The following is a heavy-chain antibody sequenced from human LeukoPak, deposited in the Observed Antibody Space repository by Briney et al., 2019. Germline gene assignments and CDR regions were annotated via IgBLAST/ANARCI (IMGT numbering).Heavy chain of an antibody. J-gene: IGHJ4*02. CDR3: ARGGAAPDY. D-gene: IGHD6-13*01. CDR2: IKQDGSEK. Sequence: PGGSLRLSCAASGFTFSNAWMSWVRQAPGKGLEWVANIKQDGSEKHFVDSVKGRFTISRDNAKNSLYLQMNSLRAEDTAVYYCARGGAAPDYWGQGTLVTVSS. CDR1: GFTFSNAW. V-gene: IGHV3-7*01.